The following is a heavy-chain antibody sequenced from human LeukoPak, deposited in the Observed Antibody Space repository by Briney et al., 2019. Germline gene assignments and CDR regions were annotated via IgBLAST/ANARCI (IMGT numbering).Heavy chain of an antibody. Sequence: GGSLRLSCAASGFTFTNNFMSWVRQVPGKGLEWVANIKQDGSETTYADSVRGRFTIFRDNAKDSVYLQMNSLRPEDTAIYYCAKLFESGTYNNFFHYWGQGTLVTVFS. J-gene: IGHJ4*02. V-gene: IGHV3-7*03. D-gene: IGHD3-10*01. CDR1: GFTFTNNF. CDR2: IKQDGSET. CDR3: AKLFESGTYNNFFHY.